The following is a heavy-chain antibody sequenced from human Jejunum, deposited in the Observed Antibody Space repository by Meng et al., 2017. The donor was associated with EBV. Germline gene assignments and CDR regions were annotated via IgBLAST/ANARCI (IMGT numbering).Heavy chain of an antibody. CDR1: GCPFSDYY. CDR3: ARRLSNGYDRGLDY. Sequence: QVQLVESGGGLVKPGGSLRLSCAAFGCPFSDYYMTWIRQAPGKGLEWVSYISMGGSTMYYADSVTGRFTISRDNAKRSLYLEMNNLRAEDTAVYYCARRLSNGYDRGLDYWGQGTLVTVSS. D-gene: IGHD5-12*01. CDR2: ISMGGSTM. V-gene: IGHV3-11*01. J-gene: IGHJ4*02.